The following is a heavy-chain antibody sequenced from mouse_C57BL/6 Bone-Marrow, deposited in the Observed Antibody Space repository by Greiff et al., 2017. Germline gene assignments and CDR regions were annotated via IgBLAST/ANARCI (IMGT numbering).Heavy chain of an antibody. CDR3: ARPYYSNYWYFDV. D-gene: IGHD2-5*01. CDR1: GYTFTSYW. Sequence: VQLQQPGAELVKPGASVKMSCKASGYTFTSYWITWVKQRPGQGLEWIGDIYPGSGSTNYNEKCKSKATLTVDTSSSTAYMQLSSLTSEESAVYYCARPYYSNYWYFDVWGTGTTVTVSS. V-gene: IGHV1-55*01. J-gene: IGHJ1*03. CDR2: IYPGSGST.